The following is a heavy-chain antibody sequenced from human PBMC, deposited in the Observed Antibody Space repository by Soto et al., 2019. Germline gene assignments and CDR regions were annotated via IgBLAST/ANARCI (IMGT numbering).Heavy chain of an antibody. J-gene: IGHJ6*02. D-gene: IGHD1-26*01. CDR3: AKDDGGSGSYYDYYYYYGMDV. CDR2: ISGSGGST. CDR1: GFTVSSYA. V-gene: IGHV3-23*01. Sequence: GGSLRLSCAASGFTVSSYAMSWVRQAPGKGLEWVSAISGSGGSTYYADSVKGRFTISRDNSKNTRYLQMNSLRAEDTAVYYCAKDDGGSGSYYDYYYYYGMDVWGQGTTVTVSS.